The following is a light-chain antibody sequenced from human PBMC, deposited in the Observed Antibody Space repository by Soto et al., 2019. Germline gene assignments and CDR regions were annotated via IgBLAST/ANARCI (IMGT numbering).Light chain of an antibody. J-gene: IGLJ1*01. CDR3: SSYAGSFYV. CDR2: EVS. Sequence: QSVLTQPPSASGSPGQSVTISCTGTSSDVGGYNYVSWYQQHPGKAPKLMIYEVSKRPSGVPDRFSGSKSGNTASLTVSGLQAEDEADYYSSSYAGSFYVFGTGTKVTV. CDR1: SSDVGGYNY. V-gene: IGLV2-8*01.